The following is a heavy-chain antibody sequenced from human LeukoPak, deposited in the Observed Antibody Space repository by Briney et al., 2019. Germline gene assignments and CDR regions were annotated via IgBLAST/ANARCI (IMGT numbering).Heavy chain of an antibody. CDR3: VRLFYYDSRGPPS. V-gene: IGHV4-39*01. Sequence: PGGSLRLSCAASGFTFSNYGMSWVRQPPGKGLEWIGSIYYSGSTYYNPSLKGRGTMSVDTSNNQFSLKLTSATATDTAVYYCVRLFYYDSRGPPSWGQGTLVTVSS. D-gene: IGHD3-22*01. CDR1: GFTFSNYG. CDR2: IYYSGST. J-gene: IGHJ5*02.